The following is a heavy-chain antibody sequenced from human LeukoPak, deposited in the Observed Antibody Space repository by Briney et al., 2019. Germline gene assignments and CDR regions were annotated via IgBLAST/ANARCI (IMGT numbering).Heavy chain of an antibody. D-gene: IGHD3-22*01. J-gene: IGHJ3*02. Sequence: PSETLSLTCTVSGVSISSYYWSWIRQPAGKGLEWIGRIYTTGSTTYNPSLKSRVTMSVDTSKNQFSLNLSSVTAADTAVYYCARDKDYFDSGGAFDIWGQGTMVTVSS. CDR2: IYTTGST. CDR1: GVSISSYY. CDR3: ARDKDYFDSGGAFDI. V-gene: IGHV4-4*07.